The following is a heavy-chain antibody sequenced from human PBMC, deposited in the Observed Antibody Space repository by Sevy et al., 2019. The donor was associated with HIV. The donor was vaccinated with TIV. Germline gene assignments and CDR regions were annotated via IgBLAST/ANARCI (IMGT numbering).Heavy chain of an antibody. D-gene: IGHD4-17*01. CDR2: FDPEDGET. CDR1: GYTLTELS. CDR3: ATSDYGGNFRYFDL. V-gene: IGHV1-24*01. J-gene: IGHJ2*01. Sequence: ASVKVSCKVSGYTLTELSMHWVRQAPGKGLGWMGGFDPEDGETIYAQKFQGRVTMTEDTSTDTAYMELSSLRSEDTAVYYCATSDYGGNFRYFDLWGRGTLVTVSS.